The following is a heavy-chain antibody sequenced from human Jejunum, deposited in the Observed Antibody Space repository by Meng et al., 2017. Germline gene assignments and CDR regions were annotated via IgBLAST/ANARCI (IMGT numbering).Heavy chain of an antibody. Sequence: QAQPQQSGPGLVKPSQTLSLTCAISGDSVSSNSAAWNWMRQSPSRGLEWLGRTYYRSKYYNDYALSVKSRITINPDTSKNQFSLQLNSVTPEDTAIYYCARDWGDVRGGFDFWGQGTLVTVSS. CDR1: GDSVSSNSAA. J-gene: IGHJ4*02. CDR2: TYYRSKYYN. CDR3: ARDWGDVRGGFDF. V-gene: IGHV6-1*01. D-gene: IGHD3-10*02.